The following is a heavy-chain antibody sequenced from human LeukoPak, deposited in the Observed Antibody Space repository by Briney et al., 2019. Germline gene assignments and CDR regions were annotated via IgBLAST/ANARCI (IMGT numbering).Heavy chain of an antibody. D-gene: IGHD7-27*01. CDR3: ARDRGELGDEGWFDP. CDR2: INPNSGGT. Sequence: GASVKVSCKASGYTFTGYYMHWVRQAPGQGLEWMGRINPNSGGTNYVQKFQGRVTMTRDTSISTAYMELSRLRSDDTAVYYCARDRGELGDEGWFDPWGQGTLVAVSS. J-gene: IGHJ5*02. CDR1: GYTFTGYY. V-gene: IGHV1-2*06.